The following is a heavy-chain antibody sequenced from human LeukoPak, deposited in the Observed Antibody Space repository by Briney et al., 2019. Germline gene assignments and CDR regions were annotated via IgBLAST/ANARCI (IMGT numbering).Heavy chain of an antibody. D-gene: IGHD2-15*01. Sequence: PSETLSLTCSVSGGSISTYSWSWIRQSPGKGLEWIGYMYYNGNTNYNPSLKSRVTMSIDTSKNHFSLNLSSVTAADAAVYYCARRASSYWYFDLWGRGTLVTVSS. J-gene: IGHJ2*01. CDR3: ARRASSYWYFDL. V-gene: IGHV4-59*08. CDR1: GGSISTYS. CDR2: MYYNGNT.